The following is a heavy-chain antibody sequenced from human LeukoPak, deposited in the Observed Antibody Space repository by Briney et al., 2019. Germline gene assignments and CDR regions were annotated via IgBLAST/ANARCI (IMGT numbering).Heavy chain of an antibody. CDR2: INPDSGGT. Sequence: GASVKVSCKAPGYSFTGYYMHWVRQAPGQGLEWMGWINPDSGGTNYAQKFQGRVTMTRDTSITTAYMELSRLTSDDTAVYYCASGYSDYADYYNYYMDVWGKGTTVTVSS. V-gene: IGHV1-2*02. J-gene: IGHJ6*03. CDR1: GYSFTGYY. D-gene: IGHD4-11*01. CDR3: ASGYSDYADYYNYYMDV.